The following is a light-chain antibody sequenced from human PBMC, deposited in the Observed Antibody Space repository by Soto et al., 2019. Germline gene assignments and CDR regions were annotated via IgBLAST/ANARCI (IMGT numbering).Light chain of an antibody. Sequence: EIVLTQSPATLSLSPGEGVTLSCRASQSVSSYLAWYQQKPGQAPRLLIYDAFNRATGIPDRFSGSGSGTDFTLTICSLEPEDFAVYYCQQRSNWPPEFTFGQGTKLEI. J-gene: IGKJ2*01. V-gene: IGKV3-11*01. CDR1: QSVSSY. CDR2: DAF. CDR3: QQRSNWPPEFT.